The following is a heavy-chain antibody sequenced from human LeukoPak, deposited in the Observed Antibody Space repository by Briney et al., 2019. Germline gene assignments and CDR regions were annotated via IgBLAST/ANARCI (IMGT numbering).Heavy chain of an antibody. CDR3: ARLSDYGGEVDY. D-gene: IGHD4-23*01. V-gene: IGHV1-69*04. Sequence: AVPVSCMCSGGTFSSYAISWLRQAPAPGLEWMGRISPILGIANYAKKCQGRVTITADKSTSTAYMELSSLRSEDTDVYYCARLSDYGGEVDYWGQGTLVTVSS. CDR1: GGTFSSYA. J-gene: IGHJ4*02. CDR2: ISPILGIA.